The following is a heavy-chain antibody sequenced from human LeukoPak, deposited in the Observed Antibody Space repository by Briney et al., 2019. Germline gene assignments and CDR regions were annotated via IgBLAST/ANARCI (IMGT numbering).Heavy chain of an antibody. CDR2: TGNRGNSYTT. Sequence: GGSLRLSCAASGFTLSDHYMDWVRQAPGKGLEWVGRTGNRGNSYTTEYAASVKGRFTISSDDSKNSLYLQMNSLKAEDTAVYYCTSLSGYSGYDPLYYWGQGTLVTVSS. CDR1: GFTLSDHY. J-gene: IGHJ4*02. V-gene: IGHV3-72*01. D-gene: IGHD5-12*01. CDR3: TSLSGYSGYDPLYY.